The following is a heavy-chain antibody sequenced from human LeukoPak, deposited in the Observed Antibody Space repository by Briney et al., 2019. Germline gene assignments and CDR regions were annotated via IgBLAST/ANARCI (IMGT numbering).Heavy chain of an antibody. Sequence: GESLRLSCTASGFTFSNFWMGWVRQAPGKGLEWVSLAGWAGGTTFYSDSVRGRFTISRDSGRKSVYLQMNSLTTDDTAFYFCAKELDTMFFDYWGQGALVTVSS. J-gene: IGHJ4*02. D-gene: IGHD3-10*02. CDR1: GFTFSNFW. V-gene: IGHV3-43*01. CDR2: AGWAGGTT. CDR3: AKELDTMFFDY.